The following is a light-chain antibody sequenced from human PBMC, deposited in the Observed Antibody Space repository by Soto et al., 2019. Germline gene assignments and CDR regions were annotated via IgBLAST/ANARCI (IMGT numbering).Light chain of an antibody. CDR1: TRDIAGYNY. CDR3: SSYTSSSTLV. Sequence: QSVLTQPASVSGSLGQSITISCTGTTRDIAGYNYISWYQQLPGKAPKLMIYQVTIRPPGISNRFSGSKSGNTASLTISGLQAEDEADYYCSSYTSSSTLVFXTGTKVTVL. V-gene: IGLV2-14*01. CDR2: QVT. J-gene: IGLJ1*01.